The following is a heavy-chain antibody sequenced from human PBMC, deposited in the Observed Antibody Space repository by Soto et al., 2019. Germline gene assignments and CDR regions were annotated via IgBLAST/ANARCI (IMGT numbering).Heavy chain of an antibody. V-gene: IGHV1-3*05. D-gene: IGHD2-21*02. J-gene: IGHJ4*02. CDR3: ARRIVVVTALDY. CDR1: GYTFTSYA. CDR2: INAGNGNT. Sequence: QVQLVQSGAEEKKPGASVKVSCKASGYTFTSYAMHWVRQAPGQRLEWMGWINAGNGNTKYSQKFQGRVTITRDTTASTAYMGLRILRSEDTAVYYCARRIVVVTALDYWGQGTLVTVSS.